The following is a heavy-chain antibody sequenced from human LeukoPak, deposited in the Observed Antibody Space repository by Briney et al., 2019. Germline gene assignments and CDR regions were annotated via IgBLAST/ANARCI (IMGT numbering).Heavy chain of an antibody. V-gene: IGHV1-18*01. Sequence: ASVKVSCKASGYTFTSYGFSWVRQAPGQGLEWMGWISAYNGNTNSAQKLQGRVTMTTDTSTSTAYMELRSLRSDDTAVYYCARDSFSSGWHPMGYWGQGTLVTVSS. CDR1: GYTFTSYG. CDR2: ISAYNGNT. D-gene: IGHD6-19*01. J-gene: IGHJ4*02. CDR3: ARDSFSSGWHPMGY.